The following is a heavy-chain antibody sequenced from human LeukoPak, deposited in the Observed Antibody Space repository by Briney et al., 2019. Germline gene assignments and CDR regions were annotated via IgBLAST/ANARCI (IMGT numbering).Heavy chain of an antibody. CDR2: ISAYNGNT. D-gene: IGHD4-11*01. J-gene: IGHJ6*03. Sequence: GASVKVSCKASGYTFTSYGISWVRQAPGQGLEWMGWISAYNGNTNYAQKLQGRVTMTTDTSTSTAYMELRSLRSDDTAVYYCARDTYSNLYYYYYYMDVWGKGTTVTVSS. V-gene: IGHV1-18*01. CDR3: ARDTYSNLYYYYYYMDV. CDR1: GYTFTSYG.